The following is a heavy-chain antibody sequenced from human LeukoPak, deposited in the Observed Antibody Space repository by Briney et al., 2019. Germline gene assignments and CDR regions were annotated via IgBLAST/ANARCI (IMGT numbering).Heavy chain of an antibody. CDR3: ARGDDNLTGYPLY. CDR2: IWSDGSTK. J-gene: IGHJ4*02. CDR1: GFTFRSYA. V-gene: IGHV3-33*01. D-gene: IGHD3-9*01. Sequence: GGSLRLSCAASGFTFRSYAIHWVRQAPGKGLEWVAVIWSDGSTKFYADSVKGRFTISRDNYKNTLYLEMNSLRAEDTAVYYCARGDDNLTGYPLYWGQGTLVTVSS.